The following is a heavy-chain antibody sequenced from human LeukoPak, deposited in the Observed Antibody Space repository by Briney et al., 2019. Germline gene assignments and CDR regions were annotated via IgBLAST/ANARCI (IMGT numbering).Heavy chain of an antibody. CDR3: ARVGQLLGAFDI. CDR2: ISAYNGNT. Sequence: ASVKVSCKASGYTFTVFYMHWVRQAPGQGLEWMGWISAYNGNTNYAQKLQGRVTMTTDTSTSTAYMELRSLRSDDTAVYYCARVGQLLGAFDIWGQGTMVTVSS. V-gene: IGHV1-18*04. J-gene: IGHJ3*02. CDR1: GYTFTVFY. D-gene: IGHD2-2*01.